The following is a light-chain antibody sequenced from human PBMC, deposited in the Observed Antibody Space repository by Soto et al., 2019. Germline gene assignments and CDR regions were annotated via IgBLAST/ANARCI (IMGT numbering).Light chain of an antibody. CDR1: NSDVGGYDY. J-gene: IGLJ7*01. CDR2: EVS. CDR3: SSYTSSTTLGV. Sequence: QSVLTQPASVSGSPGQSITISCTGTNSDVGGYDYVSWYQQHPGKAPKLMIYEVSHRPSGVSNRFSGPRSGNTASLTISGLQAEDEADYYCSSYTSSTTLGVFGGGTQLTVL. V-gene: IGLV2-14*01.